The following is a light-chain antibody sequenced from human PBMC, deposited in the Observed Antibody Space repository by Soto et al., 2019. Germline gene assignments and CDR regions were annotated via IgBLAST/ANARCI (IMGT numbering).Light chain of an antibody. CDR2: NNN. Sequence: QSVLTQPPSASGTPGQRVTISCSGSSSNIGGRTVNWYQQLPGTAPKLLIYNNNQRPSGVPDRFSGSKSDTSASLAIAGLQAEDEADYYCQSYDSGLSTYVFGTGTKVTVL. V-gene: IGLV1-44*01. CDR1: SSNIGGRT. CDR3: QSYDSGLSTYV. J-gene: IGLJ1*01.